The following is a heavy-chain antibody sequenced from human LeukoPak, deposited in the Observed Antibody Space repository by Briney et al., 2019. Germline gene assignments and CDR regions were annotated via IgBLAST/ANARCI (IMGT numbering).Heavy chain of an antibody. V-gene: IGHV3-30*02. D-gene: IGHD2-21*01. CDR2: IRYDGLKK. Sequence: PGGSLRLSCATSGLTFSTYDVHWVRQAPGKGLEWVAHIRYDGLKKRYADSVRGRVTVSRDNSKNTLYLQMNSLRAEDTAVYYCAKDRETFSSYGYFDYWGQGTLVPVSS. CDR1: GLTFSTYD. J-gene: IGHJ4*02. CDR3: AKDRETFSSYGYFDY.